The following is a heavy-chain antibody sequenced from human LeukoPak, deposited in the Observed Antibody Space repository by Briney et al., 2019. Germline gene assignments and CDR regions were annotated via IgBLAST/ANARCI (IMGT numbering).Heavy chain of an antibody. CDR2: IYYSGNT. D-gene: IGHD6-13*01. J-gene: IGHJ4*02. CDR3: AKEGSSNWYEGVDY. CDR1: GGSISTSSYY. V-gene: IGHV4-39*07. Sequence: SETLSLTCTVSGGSISTSSYYWGWIRQPPGKGLEWIGCIYYSGNTYYNPSLKSRVTISIDTSKNQFSLKLTSVTAADTAVYYCAKEGSSNWYEGVDYWGQGILVTVSS.